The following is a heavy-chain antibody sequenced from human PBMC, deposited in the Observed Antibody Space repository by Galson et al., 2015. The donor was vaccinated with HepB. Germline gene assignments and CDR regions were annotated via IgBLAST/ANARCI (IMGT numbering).Heavy chain of an antibody. CDR3: ARPSQVAGKPFDY. CDR2: ISPSGGST. D-gene: IGHD6-19*01. J-gene: IGHJ4*02. V-gene: IGHV1-46*01. CDR1: GDTFSSYY. Sequence: SVKVSCKASGDTFSSYYVHWVRQAPGQGLEWVGIISPSGGSTKYAQKFQGRVTMTRDTSTSTVYMELSSLRSEDTAVYYCARPSQVAGKPFDYWGQGTLVTVSS.